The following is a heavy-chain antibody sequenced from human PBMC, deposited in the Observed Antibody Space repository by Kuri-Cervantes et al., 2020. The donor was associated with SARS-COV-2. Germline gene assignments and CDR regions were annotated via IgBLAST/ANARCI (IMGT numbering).Heavy chain of an antibody. CDR2: ISYDGSNK. J-gene: IGHJ4*02. Sequence: GESLKISCAASGFTFSSYAMHWVRQAPGKGLEWVAVISYDGSNKYYADSVKGRFTISRDNAKNSLYLQMNSLRAEDTAVYYCARSGDSRHTIFGVVITMGVDYWGQGTLVTVSS. CDR1: GFTFSSYA. V-gene: IGHV3-30-3*01. CDR3: ARSGDSRHTIFGVVITMGVDY. D-gene: IGHD3-3*01.